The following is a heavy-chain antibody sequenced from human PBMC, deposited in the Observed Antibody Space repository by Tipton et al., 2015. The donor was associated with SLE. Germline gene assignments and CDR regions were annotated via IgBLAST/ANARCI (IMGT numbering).Heavy chain of an antibody. D-gene: IGHD3-22*01. CDR3: AREFHHYYDSSPPKVVFDP. J-gene: IGHJ5*02. CDR2: IYNSGST. Sequence: LRLSCTVSGASIINYHWTWIRQPPGKGLECLGYIYNSGSTTYSPSLKSRVTISVDTSKNQFSLKLNSVTAADTAMYYCAREFHHYYDSSPPKVVFDPWGRGTLVTVSS. CDR1: GASIINYH. V-gene: IGHV4-4*08.